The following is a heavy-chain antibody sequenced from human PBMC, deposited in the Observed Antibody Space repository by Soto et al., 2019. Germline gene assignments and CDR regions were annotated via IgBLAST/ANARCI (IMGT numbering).Heavy chain of an antibody. CDR1: GFTFSSYA. D-gene: IGHD3-16*02. CDR2: ISGSGGST. J-gene: IGHJ2*01. V-gene: IGHV3-23*01. Sequence: EVQLLESGGGLVQPGGSLRLSCAASGFTFSSYAMSWVRQAPGKGLEWVSAISGSGGSTFYADSVKGRFTISRDNSKNTPYLQMNSLRAEDTAVYYCAKDYMITFGGVIVDYWYFDLWGRGTLVTVSS. CDR3: AKDYMITFGGVIVDYWYFDL.